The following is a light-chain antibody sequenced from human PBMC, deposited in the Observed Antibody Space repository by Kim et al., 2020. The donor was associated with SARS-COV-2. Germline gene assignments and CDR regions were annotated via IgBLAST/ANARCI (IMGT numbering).Light chain of an antibody. V-gene: IGLV2-14*03. CDR1: SSDVGGYNY. J-gene: IGLJ2*01. CDR2: DVS. CDR3: SSYTSSSTLEVV. Sequence: SITISCTGTSSDVGGYNYVSWYQQHPGKAPKLMIYDVSNRPSGVSNSFSGSKSGNTASLTISGLQAEDEADYYCSSYTSSSTLEVVFGGGTQLTVL.